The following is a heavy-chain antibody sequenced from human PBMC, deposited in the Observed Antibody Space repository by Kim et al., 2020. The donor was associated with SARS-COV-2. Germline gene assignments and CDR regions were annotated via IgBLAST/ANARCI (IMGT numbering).Heavy chain of an antibody. V-gene: IGHV5-10-1*01. Sequence: GESLKISCKGSGYSFTSYWISWVRQMPGKGLEWMGRIDPSDSYTNYSPSFQGHVTISADKSISTAYLQWSSLKASDTAMYYCARLPRYDFWSGYPDYWGQGTLVTVSS. CDR2: IDPSDSYT. D-gene: IGHD3-3*01. J-gene: IGHJ4*02. CDR3: ARLPRYDFWSGYPDY. CDR1: GYSFTSYW.